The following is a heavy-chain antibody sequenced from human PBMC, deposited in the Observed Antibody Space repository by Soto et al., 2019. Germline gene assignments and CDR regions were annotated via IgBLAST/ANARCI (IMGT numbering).Heavy chain of an antibody. CDR1: GYTFTSYG. CDR3: ARVPQVAALYYYYMDV. Sequence: ASVKVSCKASGYTFTSYGISWVRQAPGQGLEWMGWISAYNGNTNYAQKLQGRVTMTTDTSTSTAYMELRSLRSDDTAVYYCARVPQVAALYYYYMDVWGKGTTVTVSS. J-gene: IGHJ6*03. D-gene: IGHD6-19*01. V-gene: IGHV1-18*01. CDR2: ISAYNGNT.